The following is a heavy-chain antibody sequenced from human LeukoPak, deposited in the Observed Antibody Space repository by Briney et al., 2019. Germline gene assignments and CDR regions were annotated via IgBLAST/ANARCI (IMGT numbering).Heavy chain of an antibody. CDR2: IQRDGSEF. V-gene: IGHV3-7*01. CDR3: ARSPDGFDY. Sequence: GGSLRLSCAASGFTFSGYSMNWVRQAPGKGLEWVANIQRDGSEFYYMDSVRGRFTISRDNAKNSLYLQMNSLRVEDTAVYYCARSPDGFDYWGQGTLVTVSS. J-gene: IGHJ4*02. CDR1: GFTFSGYS.